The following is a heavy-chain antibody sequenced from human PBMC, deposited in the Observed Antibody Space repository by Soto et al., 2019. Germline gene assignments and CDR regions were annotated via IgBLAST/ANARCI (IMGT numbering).Heavy chain of an antibody. V-gene: IGHV3-33*01. Sequence: QVQLLESGGGVVQPGRSLRLSCTASGFVFSDYGMHWFRQAPGKGLEWVAVIYNDGSNEYYGDSVKGRFTISRDNSQTTLYLQMNILRAEDTGVYYCARDRWRRLGGDFWGQGTLVTVSS. D-gene: IGHD2-21*02. CDR3: ARDRWRRLGGDF. J-gene: IGHJ4*02. CDR1: GFVFSDYG. CDR2: IYNDGSNE.